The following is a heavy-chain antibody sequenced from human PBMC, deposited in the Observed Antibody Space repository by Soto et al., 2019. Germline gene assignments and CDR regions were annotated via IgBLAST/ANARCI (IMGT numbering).Heavy chain of an antibody. V-gene: IGHV1-2*02. CDR2: INPSSGGT. CDR1: GYTFTGYY. CDR3: ATQGGADFDS. J-gene: IGHJ4*02. D-gene: IGHD1-26*01. Sequence: QVQLVQSGAEVKKPGASVKVSCKASGYTFTGYYIHWVRQAPGQGLEWMGWINPSSGGTNYLQKFQGRVTMTRDTSISTAYMELSRLRSDDTAVYYCATQGGADFDSWGQGTLVTVSS.